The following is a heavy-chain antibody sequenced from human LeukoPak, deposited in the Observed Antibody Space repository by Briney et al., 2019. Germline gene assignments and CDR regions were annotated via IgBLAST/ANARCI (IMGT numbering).Heavy chain of an antibody. V-gene: IGHV3-23*01. Sequence: GGSLRLACEASGFSFNTYAMNWVRQAPGKRLEWVSGISGNGVNTHYVDSLKGRFIISRDNSKNTVYLQMSSLIAGDTAVYYCARVQRDDFGDYGNDYWGQGTLVTVSS. J-gene: IGHJ4*02. CDR1: GFSFNTYA. CDR3: ARVQRDDFGDYGNDY. D-gene: IGHD4-17*01. CDR2: ISGNGVNT.